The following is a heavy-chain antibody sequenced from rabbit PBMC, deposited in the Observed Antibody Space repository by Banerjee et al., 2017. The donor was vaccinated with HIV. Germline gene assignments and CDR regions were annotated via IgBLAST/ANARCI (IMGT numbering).Heavy chain of an antibody. CDR1: GSTLSRYY. V-gene: IGHV1S45*01. CDR3: ARDGGSSVYTQYYFNL. J-gene: IGHJ4*01. D-gene: IGHD8-1*01. CDR2: INSNTGNT. Sequence: QEQLVESGGGLVQPEGSLTLTCTASGSTLSRYYICWVRQAPGKGLEWIACINSNTGNTVYASWAKGPFTISKTSSTTVTLQMTSLTAADTATYFCARDGGSSVYTQYYFNLWGPGTLVTVS.